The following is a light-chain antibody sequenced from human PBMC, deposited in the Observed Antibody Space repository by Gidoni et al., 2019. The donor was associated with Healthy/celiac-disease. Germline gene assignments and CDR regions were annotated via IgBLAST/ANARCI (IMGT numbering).Light chain of an antibody. CDR2: GAS. V-gene: IGKV3-15*01. J-gene: IGKJ1*01. CDR1: QSVSSN. Sequence: IVLMQSPATLSVSPGERATRSCRASQSVSSNLAWYQQKPGQAPRLLIYGASTRATGIPARCSGSGSGTEFTLTISSLQSEDFAVYYCQQYNNWPRTFGQGTKVEIK. CDR3: QQYNNWPRT.